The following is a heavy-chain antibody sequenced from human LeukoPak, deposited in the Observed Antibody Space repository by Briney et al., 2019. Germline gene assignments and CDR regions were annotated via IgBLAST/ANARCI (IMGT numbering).Heavy chain of an antibody. D-gene: IGHD6-19*01. V-gene: IGHV3-48*03. J-gene: IGHJ6*03. CDR3: ARETVAGTYPPGYYMDV. CDR1: GFTFSSYE. CDR2: ISSSGSTL. Sequence: PGGSLRLSCAASGFTFSSYEMNWVRQAPGKGLEWVSYISSSGSTLYYADSVKGRFTISRDNAKNSLYLQMNSLRAEDTAVYYCARETVAGTYPPGYYMDVWGKGTTVTISS.